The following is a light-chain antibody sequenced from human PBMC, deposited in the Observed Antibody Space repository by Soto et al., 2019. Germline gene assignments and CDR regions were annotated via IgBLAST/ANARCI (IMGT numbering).Light chain of an antibody. J-gene: IGLJ1*01. CDR2: DVS. V-gene: IGLV2-14*01. Sequence: QSALTQPASVSGSPGQSITISCTRTSSDVGGYNYVSWYQQHPGKAPKLMIYDVSNRPSGVSNRFSGSQSGNTASLTISGLQAEDEADYYCSSYTSSSTYVFGTGTKVTVL. CDR1: SSDVGGYNY. CDR3: SSYTSSSTYV.